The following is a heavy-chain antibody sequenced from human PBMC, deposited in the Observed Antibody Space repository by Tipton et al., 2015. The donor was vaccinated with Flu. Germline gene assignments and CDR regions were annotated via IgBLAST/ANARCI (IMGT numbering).Heavy chain of an antibody. J-gene: IGHJ3*02. D-gene: IGHD3-22*01. CDR2: ISSSNTYI. Sequence: SLRLSCAASGFTFSYYTMNWVRQAPGKGLEWVSSISSSNTYIYHADSVKGRFTISRDNAKDSLYLQMNTLRAEDTAVYYCARELSDYYDSSEGDAFDIWGQGTMVTVSS. CDR3: ARELSDYYDSSEGDAFDI. V-gene: IGHV3-21*01. CDR1: GFTFSYYT.